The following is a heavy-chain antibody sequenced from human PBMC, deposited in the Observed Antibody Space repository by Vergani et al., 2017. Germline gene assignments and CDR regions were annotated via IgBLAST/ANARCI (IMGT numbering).Heavy chain of an antibody. CDR2: IYTSGST. CDR3: ARSRIAAAGSVDY. D-gene: IGHD6-13*01. V-gene: IGHV4-4*09. Sequence: QVQLQESGPGLVKPSETLSLTCTVSGGSISSYYWSWIRQPPGKGLEWIGYIYTSGSTNYNPSLKSRVTISVDTSKNQFSLKLSSVTAADTAVYYCARSRIAAAGSVDYWGQGTLVTVSS. J-gene: IGHJ4*02. CDR1: GGSISSYY.